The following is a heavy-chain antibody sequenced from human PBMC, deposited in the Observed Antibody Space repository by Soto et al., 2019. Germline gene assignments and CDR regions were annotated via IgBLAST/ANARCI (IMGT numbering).Heavy chain of an antibody. V-gene: IGHV5-51*01. J-gene: IGHJ6*01. CDR1: GYTFTNYW. CDR2: IYPGDSDN. Sequence: GESLKISCKGSGYTFTNYWIGWVRQMPGKGLEWMGIIYPGDSDNKYNPSFQGQVTISADKSITTTYLQWSSLKASDTAIYYCAASIFYYGMDVWGQGTTVIVSS. CDR3: AASIFYYGMDV.